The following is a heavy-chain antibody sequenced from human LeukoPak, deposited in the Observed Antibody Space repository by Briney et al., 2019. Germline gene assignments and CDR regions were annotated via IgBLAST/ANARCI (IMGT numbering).Heavy chain of an antibody. CDR3: ARGAVEMATIRFGAVDI. J-gene: IGHJ3*02. D-gene: IGHD5-24*01. CDR1: GYTFTSYA. Sequence: ASVKVSCKASGYTFTSYAINWVRQAPGLGLEWMGGIIPIFGTANYAQKFQGRVTITTDESTSTAYMELSSLRSEDTAVYYCARGAVEMATIRFGAVDIWGQGTMVTVSS. CDR2: IIPIFGTA. V-gene: IGHV1-69*05.